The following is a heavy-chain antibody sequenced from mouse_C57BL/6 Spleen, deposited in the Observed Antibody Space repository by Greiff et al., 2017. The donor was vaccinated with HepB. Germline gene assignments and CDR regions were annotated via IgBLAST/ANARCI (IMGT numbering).Heavy chain of an antibody. CDR1: GYSFTGYY. D-gene: IGHD2-4*01. CDR2: INPSTGGT. CDR3: ARGGAYDYDGAWFAY. Sequence: EVQLQQSGPELVKPGASVKISCKASGYSFTGYYMNWVKQSPEKSLEWIGEINPSTGGTTYNQKFKAKATLTVDKSSSTAYMQLKSLTSEDSAVYYCARGGAYDYDGAWFAYWGQGTLVTVSA. J-gene: IGHJ3*01. V-gene: IGHV1-42*01.